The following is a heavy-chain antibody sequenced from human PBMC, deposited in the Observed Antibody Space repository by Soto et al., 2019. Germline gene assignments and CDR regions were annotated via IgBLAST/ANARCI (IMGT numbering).Heavy chain of an antibody. CDR2: IWYDGSNK. CDR1: GFTFSSYG. D-gene: IGHD6-6*01. CDR3: ARDRQLAGYYFDY. J-gene: IGHJ4*02. Sequence: QVQLVESGGGVVQPGRSLRLSCAASGFTFSSYGLHWVRQAPGKGLEWVAVIWYDGSNKYYADSVKGRFTISRDNSKNTLYLQMNSLSAEDTAVYYWARDRQLAGYYFDYWGQGTLVTVSS. V-gene: IGHV3-33*01.